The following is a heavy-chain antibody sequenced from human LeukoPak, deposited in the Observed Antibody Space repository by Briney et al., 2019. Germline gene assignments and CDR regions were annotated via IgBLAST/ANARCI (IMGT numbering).Heavy chain of an antibody. V-gene: IGHV1-18*01. J-gene: IGHJ5*02. Sequence: ASVKVSCKASGYTFTSYGISWVRQAPGQGIEWMGWISAYNGNTNYAQKLQGRVTMTTDTSTSTAYMELRSLRSDDTAVYYCARTMAAPDENWFDPWGQGTLVTVSS. CDR3: ARTMAAPDENWFDP. D-gene: IGHD5-24*01. CDR1: GYTFTSYG. CDR2: ISAYNGNT.